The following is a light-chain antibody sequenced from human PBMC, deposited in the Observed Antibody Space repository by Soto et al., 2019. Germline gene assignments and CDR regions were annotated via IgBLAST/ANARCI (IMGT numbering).Light chain of an antibody. CDR3: QQYNDWPRT. CDR1: QTISSN. Sequence: EIVMTQSPGTLSVSPGERITLSCRASQTISSNLAWYQQRPGQAPRLLIYGASTRATDIPARFSGSGSGTEFTLTISSLQSEDLAVYYCQQYNDWPRTFGQGTKVEIK. J-gene: IGKJ1*01. CDR2: GAS. V-gene: IGKV3-15*01.